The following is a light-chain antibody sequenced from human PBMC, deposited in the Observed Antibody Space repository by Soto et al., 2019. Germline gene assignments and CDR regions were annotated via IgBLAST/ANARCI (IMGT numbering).Light chain of an antibody. V-gene: IGKV1-33*01. J-gene: IGKJ2*01. CDR2: DAS. Sequence: DIQMTQSPSSLSASVGDRVTITCPASQDIGNNLNWYQQKPGKAPNLLIYDASNLETGVPSRFSGGGSGRDFTFTISTLQPEDSATYYCQQYDNLPGYTFGQGTNLEIK. CDR1: QDIGNN. CDR3: QQYDNLPGYT.